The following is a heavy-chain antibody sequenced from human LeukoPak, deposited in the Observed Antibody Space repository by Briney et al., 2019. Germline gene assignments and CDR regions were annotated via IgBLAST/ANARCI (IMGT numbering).Heavy chain of an antibody. J-gene: IGHJ4*02. Sequence: SETLSLTCADYGGSFSGYYWNWIRQPPGKGLEWIGEINHSGSTNYNPSLKSRVTISVDTSKNQFSLKLSSVTAADTAVYYCARGTVLRYFDWLPRFDYWGQGTLVTVSS. CDR2: INHSGST. D-gene: IGHD3-9*01. CDR1: GGSFSGYY. CDR3: ARGTVLRYFDWLPRFDY. V-gene: IGHV4-34*01.